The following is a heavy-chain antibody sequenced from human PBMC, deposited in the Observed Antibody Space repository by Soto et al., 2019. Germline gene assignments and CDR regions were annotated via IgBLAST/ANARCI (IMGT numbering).Heavy chain of an antibody. CDR3: TTPEWRATGEWFDP. J-gene: IGHJ5*02. CDR1: GFTFSSYS. V-gene: IGHV3-48*01. Sequence: GESLRLSCAASGFTFSSYSMNWVRQAPGKGLEWVSYISSSSSTIYYADPVKGRFTISRDNAKNSLYLQMNSLRAEDTAVYYCTTPEWRATGEWFDPWGQGTMVTVSS. D-gene: IGHD3-3*01. CDR2: ISSSSSTI.